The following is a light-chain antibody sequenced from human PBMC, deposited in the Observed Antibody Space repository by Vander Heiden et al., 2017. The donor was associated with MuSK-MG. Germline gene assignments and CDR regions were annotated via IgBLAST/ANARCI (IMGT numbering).Light chain of an antibody. V-gene: IGLV7-46*01. CDR2: DTS. J-gene: IGLJ3*02. Sequence: QAVVTQEPSLTVSPGGTVTPTCGSSTVVVTNGHYPYCLQPTPGHAPWTLIYDTSNTPSWTPARFSGSPPAAKAAPTLSGAEPEDEDEYYCLPSYSGAWVCGGGTKLTVL. CDR3: LPSYSGAWV. CDR1: TVVVTNGHY.